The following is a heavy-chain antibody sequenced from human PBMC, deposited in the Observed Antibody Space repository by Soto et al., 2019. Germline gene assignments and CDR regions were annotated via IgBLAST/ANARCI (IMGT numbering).Heavy chain of an antibody. CDR3: ARDLTAAGRAVASY. D-gene: IGHD6-13*01. CDR2: ISPYYGNT. Sequence: QLVQSGAEVKTPGASVKVSCKASGYTFINYGITWVRQTPGQGLEWMGWISPYYGNTNYAQRLQGRVTLTTNTSTNTAYMELESLRSDDTAVYYCARDLTAAGRAVASYWGQGTLVTVSS. V-gene: IGHV1-18*01. CDR1: GYTFINYG. J-gene: IGHJ4*02.